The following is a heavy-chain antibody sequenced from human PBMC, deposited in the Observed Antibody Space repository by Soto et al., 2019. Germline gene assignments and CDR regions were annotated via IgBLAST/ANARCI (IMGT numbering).Heavy chain of an antibody. J-gene: IGHJ4*02. D-gene: IGHD3-3*01. CDR1: GGSISTGGYY. CDR2: IDGSGYT. CDR3: ARKQAGFFYGIDY. V-gene: IGHV4-31*03. Sequence: SETLSLTCTVSGGSISTGGYYWSWIRQYPGKGLEWLGYIDGSGYTFYNPSLQSRLTLSMDTSKNQFSLRLSSATAADTAVYFCARKQAGFFYGIDYWGQGTLVTVSS.